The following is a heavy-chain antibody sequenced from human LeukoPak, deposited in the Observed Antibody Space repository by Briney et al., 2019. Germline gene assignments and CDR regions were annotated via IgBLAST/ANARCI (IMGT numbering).Heavy chain of an antibody. CDR2: IYYSGST. CDR1: GGSISSYY. V-gene: IGHV4-59*08. D-gene: IGHD3-9*01. J-gene: IGHJ4*02. CDR3: ARHIYDILTGYTAFDY. Sequence: PSETLSLTCTVSGGSISSYYWSWIRQPPGKGLEWIGYIYYSGSTNYNPSLKSRVTTSVDTPKNQFSLKLSSVTAADTAVYYCARHIYDILTGYTAFDYWGQGTLVTVSS.